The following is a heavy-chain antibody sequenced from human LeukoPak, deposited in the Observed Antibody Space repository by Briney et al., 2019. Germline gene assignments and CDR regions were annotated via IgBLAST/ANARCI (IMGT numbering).Heavy chain of an antibody. D-gene: IGHD6-13*01. V-gene: IGHV4-34*01. CDR1: GGSFSGYY. CDR3: ARGYSSSWYPNYYYYYGMDV. CDR2: INHSGST. J-gene: IGHJ6*02. Sequence: SETLSLTCAAYGGSFSGYYWSWIRQPPGKGLEWIGEINHSGSTNYNPSLKSRVTISVDTSKNQFSLKLSSVTAADTAVYYCARGYSSSWYPNYYYYYGMDVWGQGTTVTVSS.